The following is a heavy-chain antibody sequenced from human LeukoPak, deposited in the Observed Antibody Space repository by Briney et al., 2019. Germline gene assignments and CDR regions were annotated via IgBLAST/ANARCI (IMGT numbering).Heavy chain of an antibody. V-gene: IGHV3-33*01. J-gene: IGHJ4*02. CDR1: GFTFSSYG. CDR3: ARDQPDYYDSSGYYSLFDY. Sequence: GRSLRLSCAASGFTFSSYGMHWVRQAPGKGLEWVAVIWYDGSNKYYADSVKGRFTISRDNSKNTLYLQVSSLRAEDTAVYYCARDQPDYYDSSGYYSLFDYWGQGTLVTVSS. CDR2: IWYDGSNK. D-gene: IGHD3-22*01.